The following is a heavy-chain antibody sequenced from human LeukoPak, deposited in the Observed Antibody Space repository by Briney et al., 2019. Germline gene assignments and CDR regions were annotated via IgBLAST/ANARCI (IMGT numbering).Heavy chain of an antibody. CDR1: GYTFTSYY. CDR2: INPSGGST. J-gene: IGHJ4*02. V-gene: IGHV1-46*01. Sequence: ASVKVSCKASGYTFTSYYMHWVRQAPGQGLEWMGMINPSGGSTSYAQKFQGRVTMTRDTSTSTVYMELSSLRSEDTAVYYCARAPGIVGATSDFDYWGQGTLVTVSS. D-gene: IGHD1-26*01. CDR3: ARAPGIVGATSDFDY.